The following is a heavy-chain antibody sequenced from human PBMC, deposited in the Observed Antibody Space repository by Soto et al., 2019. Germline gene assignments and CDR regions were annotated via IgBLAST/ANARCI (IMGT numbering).Heavy chain of an antibody. CDR2: INPDNGNT. J-gene: IGHJ5*02. Sequence: GXSVRVSSPACGYSFTRYTMNWVRQAPGQRLEWMGWINPDNGNTKSSQKFQDRVIITRDTSASTAYMDLSSLRSEDPAVYHCARCIATGQLHPWGPRTLVTVPS. CDR1: GYSFTRYT. V-gene: IGHV1-3*01. CDR3: ARCIATGQLHP. D-gene: IGHD2-2*01.